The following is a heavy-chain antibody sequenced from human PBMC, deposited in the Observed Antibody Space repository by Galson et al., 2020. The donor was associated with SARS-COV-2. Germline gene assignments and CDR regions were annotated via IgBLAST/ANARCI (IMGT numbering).Heavy chain of an antibody. D-gene: IGHD3-10*01. V-gene: IGHV3-9*01. CDR2: ISWNSDNT. CDR1: GFTFKDYA. CDR3: AKDSMVRGVRKGWFDL. Sequence: SGGSLRLSCAASGFTFKDYAMHWVRQAPGKGLEWVSGISWNSDNTAYADSVKGRFTISRDNARNSLYLQMNSLRTEDTALYYCAKDSMVRGVRKGWFDLWGQGTLVTVSS. J-gene: IGHJ5*02.